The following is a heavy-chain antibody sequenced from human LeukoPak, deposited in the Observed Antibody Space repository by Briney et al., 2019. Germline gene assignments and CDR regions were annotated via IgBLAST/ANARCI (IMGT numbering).Heavy chain of an antibody. J-gene: IGHJ4*02. CDR2: TYYGSKWYN. CDR1: GDSVSSNSAA. V-gene: IGHV6-1*01. D-gene: IGHD3-22*01. CDR3: ARDHTYYYDSSGYYYEYFDY. Sequence: SQTLSLTCAISGDSVSSNSAAWNWIRQSPSSGLEWLGRTYYGSKWYNDYAVSVKSRITINPDTSKNQFSLQLNSVTPEDTAVYYCARDHTYYYDSSGYYYEYFDYWGQGTLVTVSS.